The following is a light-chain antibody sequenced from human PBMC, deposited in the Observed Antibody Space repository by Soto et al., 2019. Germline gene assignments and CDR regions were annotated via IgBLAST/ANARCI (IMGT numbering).Light chain of an antibody. CDR1: SSDVGGYNY. Sequence: QSALTQPASVSGSPGQSITISCTGTSSDVGGYNYVSWYQQHPVKAPKLMIYDVSNRPSGVSNRFSGSKSGNTASLTISGLQAEDEADYYCSSYTSSSINWVFGGGTKLTVL. CDR3: SSYTSSSINWV. CDR2: DVS. V-gene: IGLV2-14*01. J-gene: IGLJ3*02.